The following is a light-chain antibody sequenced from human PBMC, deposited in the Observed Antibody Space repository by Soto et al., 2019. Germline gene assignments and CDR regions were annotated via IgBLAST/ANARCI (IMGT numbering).Light chain of an antibody. J-gene: IGLJ1*01. CDR3: SSYTSSSTYV. Sequence: QSPLTQPPSVSVSPGHSVSMSCTGTSSDVGSSNGVSWYQQPPGTAPKLMIYDVSNRPSGVPDRFSGSKSGNTASLTISGLQAEDEADYYCSSYTSSSTYVFGTGTKVTVL. CDR2: DVS. CDR1: SSDVGSSNG. V-gene: IGLV2-18*02.